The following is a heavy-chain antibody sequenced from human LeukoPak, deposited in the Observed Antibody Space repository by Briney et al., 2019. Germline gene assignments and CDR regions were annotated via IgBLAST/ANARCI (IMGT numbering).Heavy chain of an antibody. D-gene: IGHD3-22*01. CDR1: GFTFDDYA. V-gene: IGHV3-9*01. Sequence: GGSLRLSCAASGFTFDDYAMHWVRQAPGKGLEWVSGISWNSGSIGYADSVKGRFTISRDNAKNSLYLQMNSLRAEDTALYYCAKDMVPYYYDSSGYLDYWGQGTLVTVSS. J-gene: IGHJ4*02. CDR3: AKDMVPYYYDSSGYLDY. CDR2: ISWNSGSI.